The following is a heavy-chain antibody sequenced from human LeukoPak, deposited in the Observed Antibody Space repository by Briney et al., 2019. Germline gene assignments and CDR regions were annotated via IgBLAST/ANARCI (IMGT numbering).Heavy chain of an antibody. CDR2: INSDGSST. CDR3: ARGGIYCSRTSCYWGFDY. Sequence: GGSLRLSCAASGFTLSSYWMHWVSQALGKGLVWVSRINSDGSSTSYADSVKGRFTISRDNAKNTLYLQMNSLRAEDTAVYYCARGGIYCSRTSCYWGFDYWGQGTPVTVSS. V-gene: IGHV3-74*01. D-gene: IGHD2-2*01. CDR1: GFTLSSYW. J-gene: IGHJ4*02.